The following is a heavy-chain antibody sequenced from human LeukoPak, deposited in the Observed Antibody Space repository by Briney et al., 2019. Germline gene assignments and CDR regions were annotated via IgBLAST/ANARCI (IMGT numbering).Heavy chain of an antibody. D-gene: IGHD6-19*01. CDR2: IIPLFGTA. J-gene: IGHJ4*02. CDR3: ARADSSGWYDY. CDR1: GGTFSSYA. Sequence: SVKVSCKASGGTFSSYAIRWVRQAPGQGLEWMGGIIPLFGTANYAQKFPGRVTLTTDESTRTAHTELSSLRYEDTAAYYSARADSSGWYDYWSQGTLVTVSS. V-gene: IGHV1-69*05.